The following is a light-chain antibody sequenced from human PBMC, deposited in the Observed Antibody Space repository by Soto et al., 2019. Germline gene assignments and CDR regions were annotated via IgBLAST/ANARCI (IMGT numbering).Light chain of an antibody. CDR3: QQYNTWPPET. V-gene: IGKV3-15*01. J-gene: IGKJ1*01. Sequence: EIVMKQSPATLSVSPGERATLSCRASQSVSIYLSWYQQKPGQAPRLLIYGASTRATGIPARFSGSGSETDFTLTVSSLRSEDFAVYYCQQYNTWPPETFGQGTKVDIK. CDR1: QSVSIY. CDR2: GAS.